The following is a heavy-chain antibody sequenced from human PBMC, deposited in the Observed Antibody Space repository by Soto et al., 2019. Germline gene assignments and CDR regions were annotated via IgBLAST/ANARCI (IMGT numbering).Heavy chain of an antibody. CDR2: ISGSGGST. Sequence: EVQLLESGGGLVQPGGSLRLSCAASGFTFSSYAMSWVRQAPGKGLEWVSAISGSGGSTYYADSVKGRFTISRDNARNTLYLQMNILRAEDTAVYYCAKGPVVTAIPSFDYWGQGTLVTVSS. CDR1: GFTFSSYA. J-gene: IGHJ4*02. CDR3: AKGPVVTAIPSFDY. D-gene: IGHD2-21*02. V-gene: IGHV3-23*01.